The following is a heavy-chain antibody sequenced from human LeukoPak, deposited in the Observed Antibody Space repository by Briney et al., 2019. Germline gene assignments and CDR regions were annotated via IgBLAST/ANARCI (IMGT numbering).Heavy chain of an antibody. D-gene: IGHD6-19*01. Sequence: SQTLSLTCAISGDSVSNNRATWNWIRQSPSRGLEWLGRTYYRSKWYNDYAVSVKSRITINPDTSKNQFSLQLNSVTPEDTAVYYCARDPEAVAGSLWASRYYYGMDVWGKGTTVTVSS. J-gene: IGHJ6*04. CDR2: TYYRSKWYN. V-gene: IGHV6-1*01. CDR1: GDSVSNNRAT. CDR3: ARDPEAVAGSLWASRYYYGMDV.